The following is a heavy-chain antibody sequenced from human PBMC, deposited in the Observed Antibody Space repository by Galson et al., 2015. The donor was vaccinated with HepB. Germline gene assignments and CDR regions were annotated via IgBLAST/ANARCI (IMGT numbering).Heavy chain of an antibody. J-gene: IGHJ4*02. D-gene: IGHD6-13*01. CDR1: GFSFCSHS. V-gene: IGHV3-74*01. CDR3: ARLVVRDLGYVRQDETPCRC. CDR2: INRDGIGT. Sequence: SLRLSCAASGFSFCSHSMHWVRQAPGKGLEWVARINRDGIGTFYPDSVRGRFTISRDNSKSSLYLQMNSLRADDTAVYDCARLVVRDLGYVRQDETPCRCCGLGPLV.